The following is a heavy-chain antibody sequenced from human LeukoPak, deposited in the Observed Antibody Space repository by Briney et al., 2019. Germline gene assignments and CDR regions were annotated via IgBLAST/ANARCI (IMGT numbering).Heavy chain of an antibody. CDR2: IKQDGSKK. J-gene: IGHJ4*02. CDR3: TRVGYIDEGIDY. D-gene: IGHD5-24*01. V-gene: IGHV3-7*04. CDR1: GDSISTNHW. Sequence: GTLSLTCAVSGDSISTNHWWSWVRQPPGKGLEWVANIKQDGSKKSYVDSVKGRFTISRDNAKNSLYLQMNSLRAEDTAIYYCTRVGYIDEGIDYWGQGTLVTVSS.